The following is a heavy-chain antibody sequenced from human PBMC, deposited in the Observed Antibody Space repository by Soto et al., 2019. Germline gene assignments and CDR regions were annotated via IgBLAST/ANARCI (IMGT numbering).Heavy chain of an antibody. CDR1: GGTFSSYA. J-gene: IGHJ4*02. V-gene: IGHV1-69*13. Sequence: SVKVSCKASGGTFSSYAISWVRQAPGQGLEWMGGIIPIFGTANYAQKFQGRVTITADESTSTAYMELSSLRSEDTAVYYCARDRSSWYSDFDYWGQGTLVTVSS. CDR2: IIPIFGTA. D-gene: IGHD6-13*01. CDR3: ARDRSSWYSDFDY.